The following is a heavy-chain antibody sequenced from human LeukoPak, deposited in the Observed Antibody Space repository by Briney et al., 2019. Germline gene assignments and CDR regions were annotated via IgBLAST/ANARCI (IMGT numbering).Heavy chain of an antibody. Sequence: ASVKVSCKASGYTFTTYDINWVRQATGQGLEWMGWTNPNSGHTGYAQRFQGRLTITRDTSISTAYMELSSLRSEDTAVYYCARVAGSIDYWGQGTLVTVSS. CDR1: GYTFTTYD. J-gene: IGHJ4*02. CDR3: ARVAGSIDY. D-gene: IGHD6-19*01. CDR2: TNPNSGHT. V-gene: IGHV1-8*03.